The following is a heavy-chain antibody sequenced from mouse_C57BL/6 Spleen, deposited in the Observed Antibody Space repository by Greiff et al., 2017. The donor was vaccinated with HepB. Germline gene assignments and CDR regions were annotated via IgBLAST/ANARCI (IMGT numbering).Heavy chain of an antibody. Sequence: VQLQQSGPELVKPGASVKLSCKASGYTFTSYDINWVKQRPGQGLEWIGWIYPRDGSTKYNEKFKGKATLTVDTSSSTAYMELHSLTSEDSAVYFCARASYYSNPGAMDYWGQGTSVTVSS. CDR3: ARASYYSNPGAMDY. V-gene: IGHV1-85*01. CDR1: GYTFTSYD. CDR2: IYPRDGST. D-gene: IGHD2-5*01. J-gene: IGHJ4*01.